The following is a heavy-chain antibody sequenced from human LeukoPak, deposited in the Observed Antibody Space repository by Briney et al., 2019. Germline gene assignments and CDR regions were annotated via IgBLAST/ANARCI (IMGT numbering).Heavy chain of an antibody. J-gene: IGHJ4*02. Sequence: SETLSLTCAVYGGSFSGYYWSWVRQPPGKGLEWIGEINHSGSTNYNPSLKSRVTISVDTSKNQFSLKLSSVTAADTAVYYCARGSSGYYYARGYFDYWGQGTLVTVSS. D-gene: IGHD3-22*01. CDR2: INHSGST. CDR3: ARGSSGYYYARGYFDY. CDR1: GGSFSGYY. V-gene: IGHV4-34*01.